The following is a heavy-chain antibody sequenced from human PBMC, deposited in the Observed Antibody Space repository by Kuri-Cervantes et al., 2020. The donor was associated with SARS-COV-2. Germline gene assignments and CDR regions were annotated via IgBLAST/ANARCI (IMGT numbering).Heavy chain of an antibody. J-gene: IGHJ4*02. V-gene: IGHV4-59*08. CDR3: ARQGGYYGSGRGYYFDY. Sequence: SETLSLTCTVSGGSISSYYWSWIRQPPGQGLEWLGYIYYSGSTKYNPSLESRVTISLDTSRNQFSLKLSSVTAADSAVYYCARQGGYYGSGRGYYFDYWGQGTLVTVSS. CDR2: IYYSGST. D-gene: IGHD3-10*01. CDR1: GGSISSYY.